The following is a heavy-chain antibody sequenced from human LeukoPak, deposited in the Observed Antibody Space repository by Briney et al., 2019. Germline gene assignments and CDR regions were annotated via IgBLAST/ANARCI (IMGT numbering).Heavy chain of an antibody. J-gene: IGHJ6*03. D-gene: IGHD3-16*02. CDR2: IYYSRNT. CDR3: ARNYDYVGGSYRDYQYYMDV. CDR1: GDSISSRTYF. Sequence: SETLSLTCTVSGDSISSRTYFWGWIRQPPGKGLEWIGSIYYSRNTYYNTSLKSRVTISVDTSKNQFSLKLTSVTAADTAVYYCARNYDYVGGSYRDYQYYMDVWGKGTTVTISS. V-gene: IGHV4-39*07.